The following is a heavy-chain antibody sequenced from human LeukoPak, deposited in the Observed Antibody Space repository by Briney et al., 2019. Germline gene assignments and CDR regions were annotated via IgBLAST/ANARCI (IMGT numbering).Heavy chain of an antibody. J-gene: IGHJ6*02. D-gene: IGHD3-10*01. CDR2: IWYDGTNK. CDR1: GFTFSGSS. CDR3: VRELLWFGESYYGMDV. V-gene: IGHV3-33*08. Sequence: GGSLRLSCEASGFTFSGSSMTWVRQAPGKGLEWVAVIWYDGTNKNYADSVKGRFSISRDNSKNTVYLQMKSLRAEDTAVYYCVRELLWFGESYYGMDVWGQGTTVTVSS.